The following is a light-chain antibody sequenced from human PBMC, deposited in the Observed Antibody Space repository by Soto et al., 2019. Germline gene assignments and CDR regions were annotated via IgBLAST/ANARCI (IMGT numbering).Light chain of an antibody. Sequence: DIQMTQSPSSVSASVGDRVTITCRASQSISNYLNWYQQKPGKAPNLLIFDASNLQTGVPSRFSGGESGTEFTLTISSLQPDDFATYYCQQYNTYPWTFGQGTKVDIK. J-gene: IGKJ1*01. CDR1: QSISNY. CDR2: DAS. V-gene: IGKV1-39*01. CDR3: QQYNTYPWT.